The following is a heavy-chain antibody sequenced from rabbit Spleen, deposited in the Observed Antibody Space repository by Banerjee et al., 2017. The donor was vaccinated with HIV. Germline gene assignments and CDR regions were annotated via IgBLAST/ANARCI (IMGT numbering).Heavy chain of an antibody. CDR3: ARGSPTWLDI. CDR1: GIDFSTYG. J-gene: IGHJ3*01. V-gene: IGHV1S44*01. Sequence: EESGGGLVKPEGSLTLTCTASGIDFSTYGITWVRQAPGKGLQYIGLISTVGSAYYSSWASGRFTISKTSSTTVDLQMTSLTAADTATYFCARGSPTWLDIWGPGTLVTVS. CDR2: ISTVGSA. D-gene: IGHD3-1*01.